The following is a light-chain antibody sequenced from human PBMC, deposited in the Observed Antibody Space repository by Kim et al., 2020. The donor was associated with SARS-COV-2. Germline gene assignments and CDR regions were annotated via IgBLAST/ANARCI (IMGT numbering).Light chain of an antibody. CDR1: QIVSSY. CDR3: EQRSNWPPLT. V-gene: IGKV3-11*01. CDR2: YAS. Sequence: ERATLACRASQIVSSYLAWYQQKPGQAPRLLLYYASNRATGIPASFSGRGSGADFTLTISGLEPEDFAVYYCEQRSNWPPLTFGGGTKVDIK. J-gene: IGKJ4*01.